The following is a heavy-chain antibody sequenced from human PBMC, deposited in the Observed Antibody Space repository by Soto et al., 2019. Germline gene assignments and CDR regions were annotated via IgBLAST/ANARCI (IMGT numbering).Heavy chain of an antibody. CDR2: ISAYNGNT. J-gene: IGHJ5*02. V-gene: IGHV1-18*01. Sequence: QVQLVQSGAEVKKPGASVKVSCKASGYTFTSYGISWVRQAPGQGLEWMGWISAYNGNTNYAQKLQGRVTMTTDTSTSTAYMELRSLRSDDTAVYYCARGDIVLVPATPGWWFDPWGQGTLVTVSS. CDR3: ARGDIVLVPATPGWWFDP. CDR1: GYTFTSYG. D-gene: IGHD2-2*01.